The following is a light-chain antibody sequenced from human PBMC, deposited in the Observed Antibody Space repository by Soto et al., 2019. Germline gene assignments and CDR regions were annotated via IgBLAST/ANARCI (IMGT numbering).Light chain of an antibody. Sequence: EIVLTQSPATLSLSPGERATLSCRASQSINRHLAWYQQKPGQAPRLLILDASDRATGVPDRYSASGSGTDFTLTISRLEPEDFAVFFCQQYGTSEIIFGQGTRLEIK. J-gene: IGKJ5*01. CDR2: DAS. V-gene: IGKV3-11*01. CDR3: QQYGTSEII. CDR1: QSINRH.